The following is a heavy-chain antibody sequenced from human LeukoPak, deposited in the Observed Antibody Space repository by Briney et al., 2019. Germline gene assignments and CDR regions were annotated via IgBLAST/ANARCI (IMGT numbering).Heavy chain of an antibody. J-gene: IGHJ6*02. CDR1: GYTFPSYF. Sequence: ASVKVSCKASGYTFPSYFMHWVRQAPGQGLEWMGIINPTGGSTTYAQKFQGRVTMTRDTSTSTVYMELSSLRSEDTAVYYCATATQWLVRNGMDVWGQETTVTVSS. CDR3: ATATQWLVRNGMDV. CDR2: INPTGGST. V-gene: IGHV1-46*01. D-gene: IGHD6-19*01.